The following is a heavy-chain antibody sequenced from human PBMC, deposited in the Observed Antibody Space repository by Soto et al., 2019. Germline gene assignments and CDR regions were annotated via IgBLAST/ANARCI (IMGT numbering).Heavy chain of an antibody. CDR2: IYYSGST. CDR1: GGSIISGDYY. J-gene: IGHJ4*02. Sequence: SETLSLTCTVSGGSIISGDYYWSWIRQPPGKGLEWIGYIYYSGSTYYNPSLRSRLTISVDTSKNQFSLKLSSVTAADTAVYYCAREYTAMAPYYFDYWGQGTLVTVSS. D-gene: IGHD5-18*01. V-gene: IGHV4-30-4*01. CDR3: AREYTAMAPYYFDY.